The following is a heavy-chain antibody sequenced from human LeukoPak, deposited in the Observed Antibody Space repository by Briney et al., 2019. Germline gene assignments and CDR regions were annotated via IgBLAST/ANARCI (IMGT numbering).Heavy chain of an antibody. D-gene: IGHD2-15*01. Sequence: GGSLRLSCAASGFTLSSYGMHWVRQAPGKGLEWVAFIRYDGSNKYYADSVKGRFTIPRDNSKNTLYLQMNSLRAEDTAVYYCAPELRYCSGGSCYRWFDPWGQGTLVTVSS. CDR1: GFTLSSYG. CDR2: IRYDGSNK. CDR3: APELRYCSGGSCYRWFDP. J-gene: IGHJ5*02. V-gene: IGHV3-30*02.